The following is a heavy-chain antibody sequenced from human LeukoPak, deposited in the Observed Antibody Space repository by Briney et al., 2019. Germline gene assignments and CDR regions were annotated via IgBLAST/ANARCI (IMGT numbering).Heavy chain of an antibody. Sequence: GRSLRLSCTASGFTFGDYAMSWVRQAPGKGLEWVGFIRSKAYGGTTEYAASVKGRFTISRDDSKSIAYLQMNSLKTEDTAVYYCKSFAYYGSGSYYNLFGYWGQGTLVTVSS. D-gene: IGHD3-10*01. V-gene: IGHV3-49*04. CDR3: KSFAYYGSGSYYNLFGY. J-gene: IGHJ4*02. CDR2: IRSKAYGGTT. CDR1: GFTFGDYA.